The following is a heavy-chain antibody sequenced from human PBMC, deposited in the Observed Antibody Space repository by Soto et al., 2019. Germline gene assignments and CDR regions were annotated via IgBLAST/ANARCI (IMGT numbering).Heavy chain of an antibody. J-gene: IGHJ5*02. CDR3: ARQPTTADIDLWFDA. V-gene: IGHV4-39*01. D-gene: IGHD2-2*01. CDR2: IFYSGST. Sequence: QLQLQESGPGLVKASETLSLTCNVSGGSISSSRSYWAWIRQPPGKGLEWIANIFYSGSTYYNPSIASRVTVSVVTSKNQFSLKLSSVTAADTAVYYCARQPTTADIDLWFDAWGQGTLVTVSS. CDR1: GGSISSSRSY.